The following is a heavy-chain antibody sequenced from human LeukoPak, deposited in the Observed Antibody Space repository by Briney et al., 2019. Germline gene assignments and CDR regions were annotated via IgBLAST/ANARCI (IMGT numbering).Heavy chain of an antibody. CDR2: ISGSGGST. V-gene: IGHV3-23*01. D-gene: IGHD6-19*01. Sequence: GSLRLSCAASGFTFSSYAMSWVRQALGKGLEWVSAISGSGGSTYYADSVKGWFTISRDNSKHTLYLQMNSLRAEDTAVYYCAKRGYSSGWYVSYWGQGTLVTVAS. J-gene: IGHJ4*02. CDR1: GFTFSSYA. CDR3: AKRGYSSGWYVSY.